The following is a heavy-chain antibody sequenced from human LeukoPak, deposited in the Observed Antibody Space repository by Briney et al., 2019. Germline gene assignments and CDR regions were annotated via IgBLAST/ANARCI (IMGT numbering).Heavy chain of an antibody. CDR1: GFTFSSYW. V-gene: IGHV3-74*01. J-gene: IGHJ5*02. Sequence: GGSLRLSCAASGFTFSSYWMNWARQAPGKGLVWVSQINNDGSTTRYADSVKGRFTISRDNAENTLYLQMNSLRAEDAAVYYCARGYSSSWYNWLDPWGQGTLVTVSS. D-gene: IGHD6-13*01. CDR2: INNDGSTT. CDR3: ARGYSSSWYNWLDP.